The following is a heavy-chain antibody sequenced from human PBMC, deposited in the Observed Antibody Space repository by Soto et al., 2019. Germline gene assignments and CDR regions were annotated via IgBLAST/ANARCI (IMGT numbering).Heavy chain of an antibody. J-gene: IGHJ5*02. D-gene: IGHD3-3*01. CDR1: GGTFSSYA. V-gene: IGHV1-69*13. CDR3: AREGGVFGVVITFDP. Sequence: ASVKVSCKASGGTFSSYAISWVRQAPGQGLEWMGGIIPIFGTANYAQKFQGRVTITADESPSTAYMELSSLRSEDTAVYYCAREGGVFGVVITFDPWGQGTLVTVSS. CDR2: IIPIFGTA.